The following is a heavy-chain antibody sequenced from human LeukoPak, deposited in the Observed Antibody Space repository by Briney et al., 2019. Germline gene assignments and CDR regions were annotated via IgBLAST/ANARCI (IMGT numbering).Heavy chain of an antibody. J-gene: IGHJ6*02. CDR1: GFTFSSYG. Sequence: GGSLRLSCAAPGFTFSSYGMHWVRQAPGKGLEWVAVISYDGSNKYYADSVKGRFTISRDNSKNTLYLQMNSLRAEDTAVYYCAKDPSSGWYAHYYYGMDVWGQGTTVTVSS. V-gene: IGHV3-30*18. D-gene: IGHD6-19*01. CDR2: ISYDGSNK. CDR3: AKDPSSGWYAHYYYGMDV.